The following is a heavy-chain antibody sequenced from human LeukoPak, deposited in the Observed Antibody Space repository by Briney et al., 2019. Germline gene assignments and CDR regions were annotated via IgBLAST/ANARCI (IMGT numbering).Heavy chain of an antibody. CDR3: GRVIVGAIDY. CDR2: INLDGSER. J-gene: IGHJ4*02. Sequence: QTGGSLRLSCAASGFTFSGHSMTWVRQAPGKGLEWVANINLDGSERFYVDFVKGRFTISRDNADNSMYLQMNSLRAEDTAVYYCGRVIVGAIDYWGQGTLVTVSS. CDR1: GFTFSGHS. V-gene: IGHV3-7*01. D-gene: IGHD1-26*01.